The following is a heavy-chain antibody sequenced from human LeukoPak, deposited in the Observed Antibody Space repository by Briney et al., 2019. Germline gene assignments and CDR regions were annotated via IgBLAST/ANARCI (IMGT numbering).Heavy chain of an antibody. CDR2: VLYDGSNK. CDR3: AKSLISSVWTRHPIDY. CDR1: GFTLSSYA. Sequence: GGSLRLSCAASGFTLSSYAMHWVRQAPGKGLEWVAVVLYDGSNKNYADSVKGRFTISRDNSMNTLYLQMNSLRAEDTALYYCAKSLISSVWTRHPIDYWGQGTLVTVSS. J-gene: IGHJ4*02. D-gene: IGHD6-25*01. V-gene: IGHV3-30*04.